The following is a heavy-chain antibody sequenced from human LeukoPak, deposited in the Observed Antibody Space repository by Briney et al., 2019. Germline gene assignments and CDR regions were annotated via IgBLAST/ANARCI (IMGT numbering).Heavy chain of an antibody. J-gene: IGHJ4*02. CDR2: IYTSGST. D-gene: IGHD3-22*01. Sequence: SQTLSLTCTVSGGSISSGSYYWSWIRQPAGKGLEWLGRIYTSGSTNYNPSLKSRVTISVDTSKNQFSLKLSSVTAADTAVYYCARALRSSGYYLYWGQGTLVTASS. V-gene: IGHV4-61*02. CDR3: ARALRSSGYYLY. CDR1: GGSISSGSYY.